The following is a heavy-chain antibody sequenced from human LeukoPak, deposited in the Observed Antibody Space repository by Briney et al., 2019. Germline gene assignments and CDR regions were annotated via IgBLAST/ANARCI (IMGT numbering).Heavy chain of an antibody. D-gene: IGHD5-24*01. CDR3: ARVPISYNYGDYVDY. Sequence: SETLSLTCTVSGYSISSGYYWSWIRQHPGKGLEWIGYIYYSGSTYYNPSLKSRVTISVDTSKNQFSLKLSSVTAADTAVYYCARVPISYNYGDYVDYWGQGTLVTVSS. V-gene: IGHV4-31*03. CDR1: GYSISSGYY. J-gene: IGHJ4*02. CDR2: IYYSGST.